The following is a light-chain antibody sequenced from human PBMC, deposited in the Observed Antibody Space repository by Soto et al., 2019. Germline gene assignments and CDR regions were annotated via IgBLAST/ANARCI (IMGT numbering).Light chain of an antibody. Sequence: QSALTQPASVSGSPGQSITLSCTGTSSDVGGYDYVSWYQQHPGKAPKLMIYDVSNRPSGVSNRFSGSKSGNTASLTISGLQAEDEADYYCSSYTTSRTYVFATGTKLTVL. CDR2: DVS. V-gene: IGLV2-14*01. CDR1: SSDVGGYDY. CDR3: SSYTTSRTYV. J-gene: IGLJ6*01.